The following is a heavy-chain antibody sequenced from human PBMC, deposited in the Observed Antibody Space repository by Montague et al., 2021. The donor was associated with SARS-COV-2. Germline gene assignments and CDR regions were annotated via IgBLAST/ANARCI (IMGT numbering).Heavy chain of an antibody. CDR2: IWYDGSNK. J-gene: IGHJ4*02. Sequence: SLRLSCAPSGFTFSSYGMHWVRQAPGKGLEWVADIWYDGSNKYYADSVKGRFTISRDNSKNTLYLQMNSLRAEDTAVYYCARVRGYDFLTGYLDFWGQGTLVTVSS. CDR3: ARVRGYDFLTGYLDF. V-gene: IGHV3-33*01. CDR1: GFTFSSYG. D-gene: IGHD3-9*01.